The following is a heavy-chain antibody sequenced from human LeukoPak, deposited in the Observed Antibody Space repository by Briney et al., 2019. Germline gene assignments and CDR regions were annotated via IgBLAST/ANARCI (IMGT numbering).Heavy chain of an antibody. D-gene: IGHD2-2*01. CDR2: ISSSSSTI. V-gene: IGHV3-48*01. CDR3: ARAMWGYCSSTSCSCDY. J-gene: IGHJ4*02. Sequence: GGSLRLSCAASGFTFSSYSMNWVRQAPGKGPEWVSYISSSSSTIYYADSVKGRFTISRDNAKNSLYLQMNSLRAEDTAVYYCARAMWGYCSSTSCSCDYWGQGTLVTVSS. CDR1: GFTFSSYS.